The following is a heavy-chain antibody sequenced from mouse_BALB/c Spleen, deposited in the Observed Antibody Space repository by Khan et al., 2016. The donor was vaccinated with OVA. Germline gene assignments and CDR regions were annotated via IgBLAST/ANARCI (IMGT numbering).Heavy chain of an antibody. Sequence: EVELVESGGDLVKPGGSLKLSCAASGFTFSDYAMSWVRQTPEKRLEWVATISSGGSFPYYLDSVKGRFTISRDSAKNTLYLQMSSLRSEAPAVYYCTRTPGYYGSNYFDQWGQGTSLTVSS. V-gene: IGHV5-9-3*01. CDR3: TRTPGYYGSNYFDQ. CDR1: GFTFSDYA. J-gene: IGHJ2*03. CDR2: ISSGGSFP. D-gene: IGHD1-1*01.